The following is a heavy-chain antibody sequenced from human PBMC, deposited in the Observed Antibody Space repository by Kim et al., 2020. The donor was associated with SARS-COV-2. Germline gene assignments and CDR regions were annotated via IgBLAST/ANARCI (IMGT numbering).Heavy chain of an antibody. CDR3: ARDAKPHYYDSSGYGAFDG. V-gene: IGHV3-23*01. CDR2: VSASGSRT. D-gene: IGHD3-22*01. Sequence: GGSLRLSCEASGFSFSTYAMNWVRQAPGKGLQWVSGVSASGSRTYYAASVKGRFTISRDKSKNMLYLQMNSLKVEDTAVYYCARDAKPHYYDSSGYGAFDGWGQGTRVTVS. CDR1: GFSFSTYA. J-gene: IGHJ3*01.